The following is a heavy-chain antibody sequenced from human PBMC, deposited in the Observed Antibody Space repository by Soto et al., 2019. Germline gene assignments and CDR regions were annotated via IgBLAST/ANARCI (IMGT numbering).Heavy chain of an antibody. CDR1: GFTLSSYW. CDR3: AREYGSSYSPRYYGMDV. V-gene: IGHV3-7*05. CDR2: IKQDGSEK. Sequence: VQLGEFGGGLVQPGWSLRLSCAASGFTLSSYWMSWVRQAPGKGLEWVANIKQDGSEKYYVDSVKGRFTISRDTAKSSLYLQLNSLRAEDTAVYYCAREYGSSYSPRYYGMDVWGQGTTVTVSS. D-gene: IGHD6-13*01. J-gene: IGHJ6*02.